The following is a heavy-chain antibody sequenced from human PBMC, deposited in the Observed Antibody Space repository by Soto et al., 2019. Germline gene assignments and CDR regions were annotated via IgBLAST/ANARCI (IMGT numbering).Heavy chain of an antibody. Sequence: GGSLRLSCAASGFTFSSYAMHWVRQAPDKGLEWVAVISHDGSNKYYADSVKGRFTISRDNSKNTLYLQMNSLRAEDTAVYYCARDQVVAATGVYYGMDVWGQGTTVTVSS. CDR1: GFTFSSYA. CDR2: ISHDGSNK. V-gene: IGHV3-30-3*01. CDR3: ARDQVVAATGVYYGMDV. J-gene: IGHJ6*02. D-gene: IGHD2-15*01.